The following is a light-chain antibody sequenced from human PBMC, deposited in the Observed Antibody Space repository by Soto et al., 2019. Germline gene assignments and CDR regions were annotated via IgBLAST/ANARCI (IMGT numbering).Light chain of an antibody. CDR3: QQYNVYPWT. CDR1: QSISSW. Sequence: DVQMTHSPSTLSASVGDIVTITCRARQSISSWLAWYQQKPGKAPKILIYDASSLERGVPSKFSDSASGTEYTPTISSLQPNDFATYDSQQYNVYPWTFGQGTKVEIK. V-gene: IGKV1-5*01. CDR2: DAS. J-gene: IGKJ1*01.